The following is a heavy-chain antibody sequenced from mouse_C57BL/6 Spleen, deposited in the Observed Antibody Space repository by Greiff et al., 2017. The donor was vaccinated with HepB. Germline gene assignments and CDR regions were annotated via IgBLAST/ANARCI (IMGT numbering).Heavy chain of an antibody. Sequence: QVQLQQPGAELVKPGASVKLSCKASGYTFTSYWMQWVKQRPGQGLEWIGEIDPSDSYTNYNQKFKGKATLTVDTSSSTAYMQLSSLTSEDSAVYYCARRSRGGRSYVEAMDYWGQGTSVTVSS. D-gene: IGHD1-1*01. CDR2: IDPSDSYT. CDR3: ARRSRGGRSYVEAMDY. V-gene: IGHV1-50*01. CDR1: GYTFTSYW. J-gene: IGHJ4*01.